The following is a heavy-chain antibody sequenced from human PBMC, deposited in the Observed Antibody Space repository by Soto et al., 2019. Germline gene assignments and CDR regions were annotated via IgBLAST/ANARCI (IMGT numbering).Heavy chain of an antibody. D-gene: IGHD4-17*01. CDR1: GFAISDFG. V-gene: IGHV3-21*01. CDR3: ARDRHDYGDFNWFDP. J-gene: IGHJ5*02. Sequence: VQLVESGGGLVKPGESLRLSCAASGFAISDFGMNWVRQAPGKGLEWVSSISRAGSPIYYADSLRGRFTISRDDSKNSVYLQVSRLIPEDTGIYYCARDRHDYGDFNWFDPWGQGTLVTVSS. CDR2: ISRAGSPI.